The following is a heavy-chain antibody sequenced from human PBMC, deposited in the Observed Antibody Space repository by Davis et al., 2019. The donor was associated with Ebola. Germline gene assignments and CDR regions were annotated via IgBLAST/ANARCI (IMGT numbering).Heavy chain of an antibody. CDR2: INPSGCST. D-gene: IGHD2-2*01. CDR1: GYTFTSYY. CDR3: ARECVVVLVPAAIPYYYYYGMDV. J-gene: IGHJ6*02. Sequence: ASVNVSRKASGYTFTSYYMHWVRQAPAQGLEWMGIINPSGCSTSYAQKFQGRVTMTRDTSTSTVYMDLSSLRSEDTAVYYCARECVVVLVPAAIPYYYYYGMDVWGQGTTVTVSS. V-gene: IGHV1-46*03.